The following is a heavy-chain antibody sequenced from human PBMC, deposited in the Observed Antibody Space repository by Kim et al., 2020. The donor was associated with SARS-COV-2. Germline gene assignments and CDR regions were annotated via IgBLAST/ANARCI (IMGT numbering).Heavy chain of an antibody. Sequence: YYADSVKGRFTISRDNNKNSLYLQMNSLRAEDTALYYCAKGIFTGSGSVDYWGQGTLVTVSS. D-gene: IGHD3-10*01. V-gene: IGHV3-43D*03. J-gene: IGHJ4*02. CDR3: AKGIFTGSGSVDY.